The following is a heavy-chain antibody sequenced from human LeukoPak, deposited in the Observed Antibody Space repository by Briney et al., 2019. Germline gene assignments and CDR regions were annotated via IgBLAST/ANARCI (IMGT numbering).Heavy chain of an antibody. V-gene: IGHV3-23*01. D-gene: IGHD4-17*01. CDR1: GFTFSSYA. CDR3: ARGGGDYGDYGYFDY. J-gene: IGHJ4*02. Sequence: RGSLRLSCAASGFTFSSYAMSWVRQAPGKGLEWVSAISGSGGSTYYADSVKGRFTISRDNSKNTLYLQMNSLRAEDTAVYYCARGGGDYGDYGYFDYWGQGTLVTVSS. CDR2: ISGSGGST.